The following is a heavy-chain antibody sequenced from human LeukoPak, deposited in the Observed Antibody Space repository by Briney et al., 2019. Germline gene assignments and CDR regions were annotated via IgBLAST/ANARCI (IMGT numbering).Heavy chain of an antibody. CDR3: AKGGHDFNPFYC. J-gene: IGHJ4*02. CDR2: IKGGGGDP. CDR1: GFTFSSDA. Sequence: PRGSLRLSCAPSGFTFSSDAMGWVRPAPGKGLEWVSSIKGGGGDPFYADSVRGRFTISRDNSKNTLYLQLNSLRAEDTAVYFCAKGGHDFNPFYCWGQGALVTVSS. V-gene: IGHV3-23*01. D-gene: IGHD2-21*02.